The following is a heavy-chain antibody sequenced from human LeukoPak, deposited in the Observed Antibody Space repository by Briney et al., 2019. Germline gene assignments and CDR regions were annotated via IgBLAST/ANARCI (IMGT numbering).Heavy chain of an antibody. D-gene: IGHD2-15*01. V-gene: IGHV1-69*05. J-gene: IGHJ5*02. CDR3: ARAPRGRGGSYWFDP. Sequence: SVKVSCKASGGTFSSYAISWVRQAPGQGLEWMGGVIPIFGTANYAQKFQGRVTITTDESTSTAYMELSSLRSEDTAVYYCARAPRGRGGSYWFDPWGQGTLVTVSS. CDR1: GGTFSSYA. CDR2: VIPIFGTA.